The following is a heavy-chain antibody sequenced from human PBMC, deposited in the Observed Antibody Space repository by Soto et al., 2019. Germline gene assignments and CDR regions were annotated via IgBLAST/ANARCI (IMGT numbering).Heavy chain of an antibody. J-gene: IGHJ4*02. Sequence: PSETLSLTCTVSGGSISSGDYYWSWIRQPPGKGLEWIGYIYYSGSTYYNPSLKSRVTISVDTSKNQFSLKLSSVTAAGTAVYYCARYGRSSGYYFSDYRGQGTLVTVSS. D-gene: IGHD3-22*01. CDR2: IYYSGST. CDR1: GGSISSGDYY. V-gene: IGHV4-30-4*01. CDR3: ARYGRSSGYYFSDY.